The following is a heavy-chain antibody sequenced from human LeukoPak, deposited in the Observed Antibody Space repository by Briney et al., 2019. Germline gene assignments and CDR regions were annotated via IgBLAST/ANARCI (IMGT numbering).Heavy chain of an antibody. J-gene: IGHJ4*02. Sequence: NSSETLSLTCAGYGGSFSGYFWSWIRQPPGKGLEWIGEINHSGSTNYNPSLKSRVTISVDTSKNQFSLKLSSVTAADTAVYYCARGEVLDTAMVTTPFDYWGQGTLVTVSS. CDR3: ARGEVLDTAMVTTPFDY. CDR2: INHSGST. CDR1: GGSFSGYF. V-gene: IGHV4-34*01. D-gene: IGHD5-18*01.